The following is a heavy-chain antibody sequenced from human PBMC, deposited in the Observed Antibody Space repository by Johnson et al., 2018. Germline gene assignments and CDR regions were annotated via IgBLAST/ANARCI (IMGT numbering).Heavy chain of an antibody. CDR1: GFTFSDYA. V-gene: IGHV3-23*04. D-gene: IGHD3-16*01. CDR3: ARGLGGGATYSFYY. CDR2: LNGRADLK. Sequence: VQLVQSGGGVGQPGGSLRRSSVVSGFTFSDYAMTWVRQAPGKGLDRVSTLNGRADLKYYADSVKGRFTISRDNLRNTLSLHIHSLRGEDTSLYFCARGLGGGATYSFYYLGQGTLVTVSS. J-gene: IGHJ4*02.